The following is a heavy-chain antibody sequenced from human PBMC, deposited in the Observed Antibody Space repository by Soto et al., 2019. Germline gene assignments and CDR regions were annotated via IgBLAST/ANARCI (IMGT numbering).Heavy chain of an antibody. CDR3: ARGPSGDKVHY. CDR2: IFDSGTT. V-gene: IGHV4-30-4*01. J-gene: IGHJ4*02. CDR1: GGSITSDYSC. D-gene: IGHD7-27*01. Sequence: QVQLQESGPGLVKPSQTLSLTCTVSGGSITSDYSCWSWIRQPPGEGLEWIGHIFDSGTTYTNPSLRSQVAISLDTSKNHFSLTRSSVTAANTAVYYCARGPSGDKVHYWGQGALVTVSS.